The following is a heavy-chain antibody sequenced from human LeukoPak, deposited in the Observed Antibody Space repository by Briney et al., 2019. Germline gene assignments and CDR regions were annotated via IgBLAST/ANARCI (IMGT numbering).Heavy chain of an antibody. CDR1: GVSISSSSDY. Sequence: SETLSLTCTASGVSISSSSDYWGWLRQPPGKVLEWIGSICYSGSTCYNPSLKSRVTISVDTSKNQFTLKLTSVTAADTAVYYCARNSSMIDLPDTPYNWFAPWGQGTLVTVSS. V-gene: IGHV4-39*01. CDR2: ICYSGST. D-gene: IGHD3-22*01. J-gene: IGHJ5*02. CDR3: ARNSSMIDLPDTPYNWFAP.